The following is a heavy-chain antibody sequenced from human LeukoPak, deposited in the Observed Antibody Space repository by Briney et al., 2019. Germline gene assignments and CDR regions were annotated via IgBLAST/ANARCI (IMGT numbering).Heavy chain of an antibody. J-gene: IGHJ4*02. V-gene: IGHV3-48*04. D-gene: IGHD3-16*02. CDR1: GFTFSNAW. CDR3: ARSEARFMLS. Sequence: QSGGSLRLSCAASGFTFSNAWMSWVRQAPGKGLEWVSFISNSGDSIYYADSVKGRFTISRDNAKNSLFLQMNSLRAEDTAVYYCARSEARFMLSWGQGTLVTVSS. CDR2: ISNSGDSI.